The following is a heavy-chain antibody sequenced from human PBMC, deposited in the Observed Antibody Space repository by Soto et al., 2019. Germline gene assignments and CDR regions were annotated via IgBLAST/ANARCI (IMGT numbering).Heavy chain of an antibody. Sequence: SETLSLTCTVSGGSISSGDYYWSWIRQPPGKGLEWIGYIYYSGSTYYNPSLKSRVTISDDTSKNQFSLKLTSVTAADTAVFYCARGTTVTTFFDYWGPGTLVTVSS. CDR3: ARGTTVTTFFDY. D-gene: IGHD4-17*01. CDR1: GGSISSGDYY. J-gene: IGHJ4*02. V-gene: IGHV4-30-4*01. CDR2: IYYSGST.